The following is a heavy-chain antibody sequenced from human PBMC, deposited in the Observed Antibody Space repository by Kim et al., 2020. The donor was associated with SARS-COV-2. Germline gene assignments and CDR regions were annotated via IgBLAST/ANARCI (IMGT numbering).Heavy chain of an antibody. CDR1: GGSVKTSSYY. CDR2: IYYSGST. Sequence: SETLSLTCTVSGGSVKTSSYYWVWIRQPPGKGLEWIGSIYYSGSTYSRPSLKSRVTISVDTSKNQLSLNLTSVTAADTAVYYCARPGSGQLGHGMDVWGQGTTVTVSS. J-gene: IGHJ6*02. CDR3: ARPGSGQLGHGMDV. V-gene: IGHV4-39*01. D-gene: IGHD6-13*01.